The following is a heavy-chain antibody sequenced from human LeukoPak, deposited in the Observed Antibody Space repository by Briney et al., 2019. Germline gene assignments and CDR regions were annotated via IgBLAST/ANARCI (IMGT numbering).Heavy chain of an antibody. V-gene: IGHV4-59*01. CDR1: GGSISSYY. Sequence: PSETLSLTCTVSGGSISSYYWSWIRQPPGKGLDWIGYIYYNGGTNYNPSLKSRVTISVDTSKNQFSLRLSCVTAADTAVYYCARHPDYWGQGTLVTVSS. CDR3: ARHPDY. J-gene: IGHJ4*02. CDR2: IYYNGGT.